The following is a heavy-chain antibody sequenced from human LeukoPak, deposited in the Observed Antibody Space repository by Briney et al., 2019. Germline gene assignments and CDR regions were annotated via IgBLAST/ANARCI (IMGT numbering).Heavy chain of an antibody. V-gene: IGHV7-4-1*02. D-gene: IGHD6-13*01. Sequence: ASVKVSCKASGYTFTSYAMNWVRQAPGQGLEWMGWINTNTGNPTYAQGFTGRFVFSLDTSVSTAYLQISSLEAEDTAVYYCARGGVSRQQPVLFDYWGQGTLVTVSS. J-gene: IGHJ4*02. CDR1: GYTFTSYA. CDR3: ARGGVSRQQPVLFDY. CDR2: INTNTGNP.